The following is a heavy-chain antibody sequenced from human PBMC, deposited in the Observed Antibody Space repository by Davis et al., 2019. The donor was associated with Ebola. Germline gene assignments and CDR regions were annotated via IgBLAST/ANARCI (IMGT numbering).Heavy chain of an antibody. J-gene: IGHJ4*02. CDR2: LHHGGNT. CDR1: GHSISSGHY. D-gene: IGHD6-6*01. V-gene: IGHV4-38-2*01. CDR3: ARRSHY. Sequence: MPSETLSLTCSVSGHSISSGHYWGCIRQPPGKGLEWTGSLHHGGNTFYNPSLKSGVTMSVDTSKNQFSLKLSSVTAADTAVYYCARRSHYWGQGTLVTVSS.